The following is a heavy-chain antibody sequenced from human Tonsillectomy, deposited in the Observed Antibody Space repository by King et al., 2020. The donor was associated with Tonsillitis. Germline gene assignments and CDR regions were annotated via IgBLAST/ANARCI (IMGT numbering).Heavy chain of an antibody. CDR3: SKDDRAQSYNYD. CDR1: GFTFSTYA. D-gene: IGHD3-10*01. CDR2: IGCSGGDT. V-gene: IGHV3-23*04. Sequence: VQLVESGGGLVQPGGSLRLSCAASGFTFSTYAMSWVRQAPGKGLEWVSAIGCSGGDTYYTDSVKGRFTISRDNSKNTLYLQLNSLSAEDTAVYFCSKDDRAQSYNYDWGQGTLVTVSS. J-gene: IGHJ4*02.